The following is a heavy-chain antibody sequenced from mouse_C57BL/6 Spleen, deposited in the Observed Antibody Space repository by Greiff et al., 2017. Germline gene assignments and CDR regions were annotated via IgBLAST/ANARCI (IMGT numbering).Heavy chain of an antibody. V-gene: IGHV1-80*01. CDR3: ARSWYFDV. J-gene: IGHJ1*03. CDR2: IYPGDGDT. CDR1: GYAFSSYW. Sequence: QVQLQQSGAELVKPGASVKISCKASGYAFSSYWMNWVQQRPGKGLEWIGQIYPGDGDTNYNGKFKGKATLTADKSSSTAYMQLSSLTSEDSAVYFCARSWYFDVWGTGTTVTVSS.